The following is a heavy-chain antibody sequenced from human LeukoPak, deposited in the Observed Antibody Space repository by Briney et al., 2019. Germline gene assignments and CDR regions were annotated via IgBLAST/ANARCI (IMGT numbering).Heavy chain of an antibody. V-gene: IGHV3-7*01. CDR3: ARERIVGATDFDY. D-gene: IGHD1-26*01. Sequence: GGSLRLSCAASGFTFNNYWMTWVRQAPGKGLEWVANIKPDGSETHYVDSVKGRFTISKDSAKNSLYLEMSSLRDDDTAVYYCARERIVGATDFDYWGQGTLVTVSS. CDR2: IKPDGSET. J-gene: IGHJ4*02. CDR1: GFTFNNYW.